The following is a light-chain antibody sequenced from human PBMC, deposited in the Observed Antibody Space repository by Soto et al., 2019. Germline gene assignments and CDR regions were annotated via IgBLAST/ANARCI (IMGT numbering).Light chain of an antibody. CDR3: QQYYSTPPYT. V-gene: IGKV4-1*01. CDR1: QSVLYSSNNKNY. J-gene: IGKJ2*01. CDR2: WAS. Sequence: IVMTQSPDSLAVSLGERATINCRSSQSVLYSSNNKNYLAWYQLKPGQPPKLLIYWASTRESGVPDRFSGAGSGTDFTLTISSLQAEDVATYYCQQYYSTPPYTFGQGTKLEIK.